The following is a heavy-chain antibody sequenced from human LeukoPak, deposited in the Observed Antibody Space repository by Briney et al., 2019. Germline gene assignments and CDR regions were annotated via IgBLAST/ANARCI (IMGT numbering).Heavy chain of an antibody. Sequence: GGSLRLSCAASGFTFSAYAVTWVRQAPGKGLEWVSTISETGDVTYYADSVKDRFTISRDNSKSTQYLQMSRLRADDTAVYYCAKGTSNRWYWFDSWGQGALVTVSS. V-gene: IGHV3-23*01. CDR2: ISETGDVT. CDR3: AKGTSNRWYWFDS. J-gene: IGHJ5*01. D-gene: IGHD6-13*01. CDR1: GFTFSAYA.